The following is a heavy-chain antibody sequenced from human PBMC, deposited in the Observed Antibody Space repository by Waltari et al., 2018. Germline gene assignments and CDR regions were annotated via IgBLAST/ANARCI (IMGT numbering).Heavy chain of an antibody. J-gene: IGHJ4*02. CDR3: ARGYYDSRGYPPHY. CDR2: ISFEGSIQ. V-gene: IGHV3-30-3*01. CDR1: EPTFSSYA. D-gene: IGHD3-22*01. Sequence: QVQLVESGGGVVQPGGSLRLSCVASEPTFSSYAMHWVRQAPGKGLEWVAVISFEGSIQYYADSVKGRFIISRDNSKKTLYLQTGSLRADDTAVYYCARGYYDSRGYPPHYWGQGTLVTVSS.